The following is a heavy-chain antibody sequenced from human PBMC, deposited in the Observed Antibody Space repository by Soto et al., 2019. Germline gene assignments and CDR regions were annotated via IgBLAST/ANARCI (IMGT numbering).Heavy chain of an antibody. D-gene: IGHD2-15*01. CDR3: AGLVVVVAATPGDWFDP. V-gene: IGHV3-11*01. J-gene: IGHJ5*02. CDR2: ISSSGSTI. CDR1: GFTFSDYY. Sequence: QVQLVESGGGLVQPGGSLRLSCAASGFTFSDYYMSWIRQAPGKGLEWVSYISSSGSTIYYADSVKGRFTISRDNAKNSLYLQMNSLRAEDTAVYYCAGLVVVVAATPGDWFDPWGQGTLVTVSS.